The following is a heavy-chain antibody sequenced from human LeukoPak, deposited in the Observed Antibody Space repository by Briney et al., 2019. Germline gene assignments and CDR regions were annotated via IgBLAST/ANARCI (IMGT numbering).Heavy chain of an antibody. CDR3: ARYFSSGWPLEALDV. J-gene: IGHJ3*01. D-gene: IGHD6-19*01. CDR1: GFTFTTYA. V-gene: IGHV1-18*01. Sequence: GASVTVTFKSSGFTFTTYAFSLERQAHAQGLERMGWISAHNGNTSYAQKLQGKVTMTTDTSTNKAYMELRSLRFDDTAVYYCARYFSSGWPLEALDVWGQGTLVTVSS. CDR2: ISAHNGNT.